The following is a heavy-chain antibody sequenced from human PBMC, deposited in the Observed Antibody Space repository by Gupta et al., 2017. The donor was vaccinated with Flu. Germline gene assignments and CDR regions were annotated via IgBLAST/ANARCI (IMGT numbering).Heavy chain of an antibody. CDR3: ATGSAQYFDL. CDR2: VFYTGSA. D-gene: IGHD3-10*01. Sequence: WNWVRQPPGEGLEWIGYVFYTGSANYNPSLMSRVSISVDTSKNQFSLKLRSVTAADTAVYYCATGSAQYFDLWGQGSLVTVSS. J-gene: IGHJ4*02. V-gene: IGHV4-59*01.